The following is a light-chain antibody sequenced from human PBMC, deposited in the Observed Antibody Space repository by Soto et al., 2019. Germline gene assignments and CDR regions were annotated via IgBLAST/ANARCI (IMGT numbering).Light chain of an antibody. Sequence: DIQLTQSPSFLSASVGDRVTITCRASQGISSYLAWYQQKPEKAPKLLIYAASTLQSGVPSRFSGSGSGTEFTLTISSLQPEDFATYYCQQLNSYPPWTFGQGTKLEIK. CDR3: QQLNSYPPWT. CDR1: QGISSY. CDR2: AAS. J-gene: IGKJ2*02. V-gene: IGKV1-9*01.